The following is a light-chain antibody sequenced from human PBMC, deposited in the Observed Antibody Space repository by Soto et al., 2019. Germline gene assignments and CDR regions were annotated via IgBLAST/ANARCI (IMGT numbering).Light chain of an antibody. J-gene: IGKJ3*01. V-gene: IGKV1-12*01. CDR1: QGISDW. CDR2: GAS. Sequence: DIQMTQSPPSVSASVGDRVSITCRASQGISDWLAWYQQKPGRAPKLLIYGASSLQSGIPSRFSGSGSGTDFTLTINSLQHEDFGTYYCQQDSRFPFTLGPGTKVDIK. CDR3: QQDSRFPFT.